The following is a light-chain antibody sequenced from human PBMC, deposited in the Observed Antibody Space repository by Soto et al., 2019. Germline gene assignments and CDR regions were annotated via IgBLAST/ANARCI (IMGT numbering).Light chain of an antibody. CDR2: WAS. J-gene: IGKJ4*01. CDR3: QQYYSSPLT. V-gene: IGKV4-1*01. Sequence: DIGRTQSPDSLALSLGERATINCKSSQSVLYSSNNKNYLAWYQQKPGQPPKLLIYWASTRESGVPDRFSGSGSGTDFTLTISSLQAEDVAAYYCQQYYSSPLTFGGGTKV. CDR1: QSVLYSSNNKNY.